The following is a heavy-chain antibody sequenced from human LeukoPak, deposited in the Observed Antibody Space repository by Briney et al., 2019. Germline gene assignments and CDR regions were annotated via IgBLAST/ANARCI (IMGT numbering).Heavy chain of an antibody. CDR1: GFTFNIYW. D-gene: IGHD3-22*01. CDR3: ARRVGSSESSYYFDY. Sequence: PGGSLRLSCAASGFTFNIYWMHWVRQAPGKGLVWVSLISSDGSITSYADSVKGRFTISRDNAKNTVYLQMNSLRVEDTAVYYCARRVGSSESSYYFDYWGQGTLVTASS. J-gene: IGHJ4*02. V-gene: IGHV3-74*01. CDR2: ISSDGSIT.